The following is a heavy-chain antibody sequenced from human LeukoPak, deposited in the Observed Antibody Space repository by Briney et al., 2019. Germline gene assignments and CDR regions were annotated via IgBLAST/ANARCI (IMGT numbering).Heavy chain of an antibody. J-gene: IGHJ4*02. V-gene: IGHV4-4*09. CDR3: ARGAYYFDY. D-gene: IGHD1-26*01. Sequence: SETLSLTCTVSGGSISSYYWSWIRQPPGKGLEWIGYIYTSGSTNYNPSLKSRVTISVDTSKNQFSLKLTSVTAADTAMYYCARGAYYFDYWGQGTLVTVSS. CDR2: IYTSGST. CDR1: GGSISSYY.